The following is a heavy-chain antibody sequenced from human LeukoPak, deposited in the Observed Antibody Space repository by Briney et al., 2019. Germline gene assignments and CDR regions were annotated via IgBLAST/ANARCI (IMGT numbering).Heavy chain of an antibody. CDR3: ARDVRAVAGTNWFDP. Sequence: SETLSLTCAVYGGSFSGYYWSWIRQPPGKGLEWIGYIYYSGSTNYNPSLKSRVTISVDTSKNQFSLKLSSVTAADTAVYYCARDVRAVAGTNWFDPWGQGTLVTVSS. V-gene: IGHV4-59*01. D-gene: IGHD6-19*01. CDR1: GGSFSGYY. CDR2: IYYSGST. J-gene: IGHJ5*02.